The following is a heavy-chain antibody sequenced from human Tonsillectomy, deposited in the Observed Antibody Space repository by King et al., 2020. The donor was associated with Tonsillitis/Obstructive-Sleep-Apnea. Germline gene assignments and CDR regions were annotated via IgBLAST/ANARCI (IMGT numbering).Heavy chain of an antibody. CDR2: ISYDGSNK. CDR3: AKDHREAGELLYPNNWFDP. J-gene: IGHJ5*02. D-gene: IGHD3-10*01. Sequence: VQLVESGGGVVQPGRSLRLSCAASGFTFSSYGMHWVRQAPGKGLEWVAVISYDGSNKYYADSVKGRFTISRDNSKNTLYLQMNSLRAEDTAVYYCAKDHREAGELLYPNNWFDPWGQGTLVTVSS. CDR1: GFTFSSYG. V-gene: IGHV3-30*18.